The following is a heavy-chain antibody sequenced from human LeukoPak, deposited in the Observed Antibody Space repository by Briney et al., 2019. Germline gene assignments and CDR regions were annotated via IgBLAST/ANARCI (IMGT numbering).Heavy chain of an antibody. V-gene: IGHV3-33*08. CDR2: IWYDGSNK. J-gene: IGHJ4*02. Sequence: GGSLRLSCAASGYTFSDNWMSWVRQAPGKGLEWVAVIWYDGSNKYYADSVKGRFTISRDNSKNTLYLQMNSLRAEDTAVYYCARDGSSGWYWVDYWGQGTLVTVSS. CDR3: ARDGSSGWYWVDY. CDR1: GYTFSDNW. D-gene: IGHD6-19*01.